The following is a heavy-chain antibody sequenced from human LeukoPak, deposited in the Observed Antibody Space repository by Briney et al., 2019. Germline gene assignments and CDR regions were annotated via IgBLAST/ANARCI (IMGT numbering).Heavy chain of an antibody. CDR2: ISKEDNTI. Sequence: GGSLRLSCTASGFIFENYYMSWIRQAPGKGPQWVSYISKEDNTIYYADSVKGRFTVSWDNDKNSMYLQMNTLRAEDTAVYYCARAANWNDPTSFDYWGQGTLVTVSS. CDR1: GFIFENYY. V-gene: IGHV3-11*04. J-gene: IGHJ4*02. CDR3: ARAANWNDPTSFDY. D-gene: IGHD1-1*01.